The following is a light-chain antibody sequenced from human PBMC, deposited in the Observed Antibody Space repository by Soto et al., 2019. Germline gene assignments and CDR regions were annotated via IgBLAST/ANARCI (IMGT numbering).Light chain of an antibody. CDR3: QQYNNWPQWT. CDR2: GAS. V-gene: IGKV3-15*01. J-gene: IGKJ1*01. CDR1: QSVSRN. Sequence: ELVITQSPATLSVSPGERATLSCRASQSVSRNLAWYQQKPGQAPRLLIYGASTRATCIPARFSGSGSGTEFTLTISSLQSEDFAVYYCQQYNNWPQWTFGQGTKVEIK.